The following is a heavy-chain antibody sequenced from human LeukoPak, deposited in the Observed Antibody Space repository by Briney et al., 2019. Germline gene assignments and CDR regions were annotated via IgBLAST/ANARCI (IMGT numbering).Heavy chain of an antibody. CDR1: GYTFTGYY. J-gene: IGHJ6*02. CDR2: INPNSGGT. Sequence: ASVKVSCKASGYTFTGYYMHWVRQAPGQGLEWMGWINPNSGGTNYAQKFQGWVTMTRDTSVSTAYVELSRLRSDDTAVYYCARGSYYYYYGMDVWGQGTTVTVSS. V-gene: IGHV1-2*04. D-gene: IGHD1-26*01. CDR3: ARGSYYYYYGMDV.